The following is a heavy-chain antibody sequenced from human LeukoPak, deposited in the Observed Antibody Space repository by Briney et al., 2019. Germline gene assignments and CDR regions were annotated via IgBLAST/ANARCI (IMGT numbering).Heavy chain of an antibody. J-gene: IGHJ4*02. CDR3: TRVPYGDYWSSDY. CDR2: IKQDGIEK. CDR1: GFTFNNYW. Sequence: GGSLRLSCAASGFTFNNYWMSWVRQAPGKGLEWVANIKQDGIEKYYADSVKGRFTISRDNAKNSLYLQMNSLRAEDTAIYYCTRVPYGDYWSSDYWGQGTLVTVSS. D-gene: IGHD4-17*01. V-gene: IGHV3-7*02.